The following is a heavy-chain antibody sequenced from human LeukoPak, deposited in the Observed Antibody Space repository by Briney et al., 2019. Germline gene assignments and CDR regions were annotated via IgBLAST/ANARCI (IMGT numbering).Heavy chain of an antibody. CDR3: ARGKESGSYSKGTYYFDY. D-gene: IGHD1-26*01. V-gene: IGHV4-4*07. CDR2: IYTSGST. J-gene: IGHJ4*02. Sequence: SETLSLTCTVSGGSISSYYWSWIRQPAGKGLEWIGRIYTSGSTNYNPSLKSRVTISVDTSKNQFSLKLSSVTAADTAVYYCARGKESGSYSKGTYYFDYWGQGTLVTVSS. CDR1: GGSISSYY.